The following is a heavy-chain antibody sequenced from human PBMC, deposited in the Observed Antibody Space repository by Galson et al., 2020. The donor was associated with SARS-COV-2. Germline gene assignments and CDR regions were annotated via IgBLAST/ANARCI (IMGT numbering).Heavy chain of an antibody. D-gene: IGHD2-2*01. CDR3: ARGWTYCSSTSCSDAFDI. CDR1: GYTYTSYG. J-gene: IGHJ3*02. V-gene: IGHV1-18*01. CDR2: ISAYNGNT. Sequence: ASVKVSCKASGYTYTSYGISWVRQAPGQGLEGMGWISAYNGNTNYAQKLQGRVTMTTDTSTSTAYMELRSLISDDTAVYYCARGWTYCSSTSCSDAFDIWGQGTMVTVSS.